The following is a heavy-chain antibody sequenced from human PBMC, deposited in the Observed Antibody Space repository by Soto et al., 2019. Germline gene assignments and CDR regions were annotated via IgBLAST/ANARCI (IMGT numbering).Heavy chain of an antibody. D-gene: IGHD6-19*01. Sequence: QVQLVQSGAAVKKPGSSVKVSCKASGGTFSSYAISWVRQSPGQGLEWMGVIIPIFGTANYAQKFQGRVTITADKSTSTAYMELSSLRSEDTAVYYGARGGRAVAGTWGAQYWGQGTLVTVSS. CDR1: GGTFSSYA. CDR2: IIPIFGTA. J-gene: IGHJ4*02. V-gene: IGHV1-69*06. CDR3: ARGGRAVAGTWGAQY.